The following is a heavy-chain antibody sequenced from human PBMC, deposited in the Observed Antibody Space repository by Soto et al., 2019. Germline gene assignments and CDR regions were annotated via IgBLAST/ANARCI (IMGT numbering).Heavy chain of an antibody. CDR1: GGAVSDLY. J-gene: IGHJ4*02. V-gene: IGHV4-59*08. CDR2: IDYSGST. CDR3: ARPFHRLHSGSHCFDL. D-gene: IGHD3-10*01. Sequence: QVQLQESGPGLVKPSETLSLTRTVSGGAVSDLYWTWIRQPRGKGLEWMGFIDYSGSTIYNPSLKSRITIPIATSQYPFSPKLSSMTAADTAVYYCARPFHRLHSGSHCFDLWGQGTLVTVSS.